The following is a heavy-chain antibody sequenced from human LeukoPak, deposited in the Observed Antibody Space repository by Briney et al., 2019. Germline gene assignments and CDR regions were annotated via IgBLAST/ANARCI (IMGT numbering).Heavy chain of an antibody. V-gene: IGHV3-30*02. CDR2: IRYDGSNK. CDR3: ATPLSSLGVY. CDR1: GFTFSSYG. Sequence: PGGSLRPSCAASGFTFSSYGMHSVRQAPGKGLEWVAFIRYDGSNKYYADSVKGRFTISRDNSKNTLYLQMNSLRAEDTAVYYCATPLSSLGVYWGQGTLVTVSS. J-gene: IGHJ4*02. D-gene: IGHD2-8*01.